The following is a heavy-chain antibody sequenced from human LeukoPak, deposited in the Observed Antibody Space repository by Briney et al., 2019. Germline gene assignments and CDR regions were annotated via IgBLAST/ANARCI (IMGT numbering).Heavy chain of an antibody. J-gene: IGHJ4*02. CDR3: ARATTVTTHLDY. Sequence: PSESLSLTCTVSGGSISSYYWSWIRLPSGKGLEWIGYIYDTGGTYYNPSLWSRVTISIDTSKNQFSLRLSSVTAADTAVYYCARATTVTTHLDYWGQGTLVTVSS. CDR2: IYDTGGT. V-gene: IGHV4-59*01. D-gene: IGHD4-17*01. CDR1: GGSISSYY.